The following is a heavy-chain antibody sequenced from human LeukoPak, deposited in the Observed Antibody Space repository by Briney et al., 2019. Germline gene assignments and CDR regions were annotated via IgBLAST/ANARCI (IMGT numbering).Heavy chain of an antibody. CDR2: ISSNGGST. D-gene: IGHD2-2*01. J-gene: IGHJ6*03. CDR3: ARGESSTSRYYYYYMDV. Sequence: GGSLRLSCAASGFTFSSYAMHWVRQAPGKGLEYVSAISSNGGSTYYANSVKGRFTISRDNSKNTLYLQMGSLRAEDMAVYYCARGESSTSRYYYYYMDVWGKGTTVTVSS. CDR1: GFTFSSYA. V-gene: IGHV3-64*01.